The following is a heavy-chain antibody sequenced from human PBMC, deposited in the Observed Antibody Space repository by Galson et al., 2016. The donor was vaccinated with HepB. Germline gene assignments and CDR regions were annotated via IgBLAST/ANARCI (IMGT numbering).Heavy chain of an antibody. CDR3: ARGVFLEWLFGV. D-gene: IGHD3-3*01. J-gene: IGHJ6*04. V-gene: IGHV1-8*01. Sequence: SVKVSCKASGYTFTSSDINWVRQATGQGLEWMGWMNPKSGNTGYAQKFQGRVTMTRNTSIRTAYMELRILRSEDTAVSYCARGVFLEWLFGVWGKGTTVTVSS. CDR2: MNPKSGNT. CDR1: GYTFTSSD.